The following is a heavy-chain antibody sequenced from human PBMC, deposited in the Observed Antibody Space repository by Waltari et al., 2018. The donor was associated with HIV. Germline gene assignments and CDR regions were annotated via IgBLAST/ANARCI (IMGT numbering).Heavy chain of an antibody. CDR2: ISGSGGST. CDR3: VKEHQYSHSWYSYYGMDV. J-gene: IGHJ6*02. CDR1: GFTFSHYG. D-gene: IGHD6-13*01. V-gene: IGHV3-23*01. Sequence: EVQVLESGGALVQPGGSLRLSCSASGFTFSHYGMSWVRQAPGKGLGWVSTISGSGGSTYYADSVKGRFTVSRDNSKNTLYLQMNSLRAEDTAVYFCVKEHQYSHSWYSYYGMDVWGQGTTVTVSS.